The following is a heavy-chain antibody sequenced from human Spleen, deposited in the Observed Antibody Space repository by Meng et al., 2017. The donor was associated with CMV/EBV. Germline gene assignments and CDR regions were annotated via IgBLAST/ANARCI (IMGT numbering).Heavy chain of an antibody. V-gene: IGHV3-21*01. CDR3: AKDLFLTSAAPGDYYYYYGMDV. Sequence: GGSLRLSCAASGFTFSSYSMNWVRQAPGKGLEWVSSISSSSSYIYYADSVKGRFTISRDNAKNSLYLQMNSLRAEDTAVYYCAKDLFLTSAAPGDYYYYYGMDVWGQGTTVTVSS. CDR1: GFTFSSYS. CDR2: ISSSSSYI. D-gene: IGHD2-21*02. J-gene: IGHJ6*02.